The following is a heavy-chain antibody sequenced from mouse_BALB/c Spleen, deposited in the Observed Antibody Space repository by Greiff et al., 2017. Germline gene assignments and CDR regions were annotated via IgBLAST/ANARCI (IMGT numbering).Heavy chain of an antibody. Sequence: EVKVVESGGGLVQPGGSRKLSCAASGFTFSSFGMHWVRQAPEKGLEWVAYISSGSSTIYYADTVKGRFTISRDNPKNTLFLQMTSLRSEDTAMYYCARRGGNYDYFDYWGQGTTLTVSS. J-gene: IGHJ2*01. CDR1: GFTFSSFG. V-gene: IGHV5-17*02. D-gene: IGHD2-1*01. CDR2: ISSGSSTI. CDR3: ARRGGNYDYFDY.